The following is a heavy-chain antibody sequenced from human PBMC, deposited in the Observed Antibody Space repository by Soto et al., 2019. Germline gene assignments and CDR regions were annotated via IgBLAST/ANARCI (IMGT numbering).Heavy chain of an antibody. CDR1: GYTFTSYD. D-gene: IGHD6-19*01. Sequence: ASVKVSCKASGYTFTSYDINWVRQATGQGLEWMGWMNPNSGNTGYAQKFQGRVTMTRNTSISTAYMELSSLRSEDTAVYYCARASSGIAVAGTVYYFDSWGQGTLVTVSS. V-gene: IGHV1-8*01. CDR3: ARASSGIAVAGTVYYFDS. CDR2: MNPNSGNT. J-gene: IGHJ4*02.